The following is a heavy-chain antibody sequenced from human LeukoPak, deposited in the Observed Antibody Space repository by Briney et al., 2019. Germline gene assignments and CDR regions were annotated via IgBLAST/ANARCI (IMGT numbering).Heavy chain of an antibody. CDR2: ISAYDHNT. D-gene: IGHD3-10*02. V-gene: IGHV1-18*01. J-gene: IGHJ4*02. CDR3: VRQTLWSAYYFDF. Sequence: ASVKVSCKASGYTFSRYGFSWVRQAPGQGLEWMGWISAYDHNTKYAQNFQGRVTMTTDTSTSTAYMELRSLRSDDTAVYYCVRQTLWSAYYFDFWGQGTLVTVSS. CDR1: GYTFSRYG.